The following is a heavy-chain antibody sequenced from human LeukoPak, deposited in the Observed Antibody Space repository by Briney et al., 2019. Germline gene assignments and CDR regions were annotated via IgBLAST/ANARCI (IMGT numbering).Heavy chain of an antibody. Sequence: GGSLRLSCAASGFIFSTYAMSWVRQAPGKGLEWVSAISGSGGSTYYADSVKGRFTISRDNSKNTPYLQMNSLRVEDTAVYYCAKAVGYGSLDYWGQGTLVTVSS. CDR2: ISGSGGST. J-gene: IGHJ4*02. D-gene: IGHD2-8*02. CDR1: GFIFSTYA. CDR3: AKAVGYGSLDY. V-gene: IGHV3-23*01.